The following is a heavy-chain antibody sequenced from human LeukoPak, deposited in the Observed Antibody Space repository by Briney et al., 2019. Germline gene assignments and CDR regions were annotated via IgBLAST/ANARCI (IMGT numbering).Heavy chain of an antibody. CDR3: ARSQGGTGLYYFDY. Sequence: GGSLRLSCAASGFTFDDYTMHWVRQAPGKGLEWVSLISWDGGSTYYADSVKGRFTISRDNSKNSLYLQMNSLRTEDTALYYCARSQGGTGLYYFDYWGQGTLVTVSS. J-gene: IGHJ4*02. V-gene: IGHV3-43*01. CDR1: GFTFDDYT. CDR2: ISWDGGST. D-gene: IGHD3-10*01.